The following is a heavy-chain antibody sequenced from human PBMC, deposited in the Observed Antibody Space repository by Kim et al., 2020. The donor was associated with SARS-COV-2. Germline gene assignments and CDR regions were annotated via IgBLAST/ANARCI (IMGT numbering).Heavy chain of an antibody. CDR1: GFIFNDYS. D-gene: IGHD3-10*01. J-gene: IGHJ4*02. V-gene: IGHV3-21*01. CDR2: ISGTSNFI. CDR3: AREGGFGPGRLDY. Sequence: GGSLRLSCAASGFIFNDYSMNWVRQAPGKGLEWVSSISGTSNFIYYADSVKGRFTISRDNAKNSLYLQMHSLRADDTAVYYCAREGGFGPGRLDYWGQGTLVTVSS.